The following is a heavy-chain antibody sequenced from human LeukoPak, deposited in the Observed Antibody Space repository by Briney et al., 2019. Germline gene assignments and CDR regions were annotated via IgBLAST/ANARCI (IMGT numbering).Heavy chain of an antibody. Sequence: PGGSLRLSCAASGFTFNTHAISWVRQAPGKGLEWVAAVSDTGDLSYSANSVKGRFAISRDNSKNTAFLQMYSLRAEDTALYYCVKGGLRSGYSFEDWGQGTLVSVSS. CDR2: VSDTGDLS. V-gene: IGHV3-23*01. CDR1: GFTFNTHA. D-gene: IGHD3-9*01. J-gene: IGHJ4*02. CDR3: VKGGLRSGYSFED.